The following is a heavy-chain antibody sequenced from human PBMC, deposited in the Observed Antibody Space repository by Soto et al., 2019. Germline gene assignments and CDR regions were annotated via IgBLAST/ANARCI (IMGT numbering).Heavy chain of an antibody. V-gene: IGHV1-3*01. J-gene: IGHJ4*02. Sequence: ASVKVSCKASGYTFTNYAMHWVRQAPGQRLEWMGWINAGNGNTKYSQKFQGRVTILRDTSASTAYMELNSLRAEDTAVYYCARGWLPERFDYWGQGTLVTVSS. CDR2: INAGNGNT. CDR1: GYTFTNYA. CDR3: ARGWLPERFDY. D-gene: IGHD5-12*01.